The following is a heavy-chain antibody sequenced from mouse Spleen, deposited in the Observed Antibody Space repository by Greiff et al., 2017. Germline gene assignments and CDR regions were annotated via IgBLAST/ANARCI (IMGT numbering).Heavy chain of an antibody. CDR1: GFTFSSYA. CDR3: ARHLDGFNFDY. J-gene: IGHJ2*01. CDR2: ISSGGSYT. V-gene: IGHV5-9-3*01. D-gene: IGHD2-3*01. Sequence: EVKLQASGGGLVKPGGSLKLSCAASGFTFSSYAMSWVRQTPEKRLEWVATISSGGSYTYYPDSVKGRFTISRDNAKNTLYLQMSSLRSEDTAMYYCARHLDGFNFDYWGQGTTLTVSS.